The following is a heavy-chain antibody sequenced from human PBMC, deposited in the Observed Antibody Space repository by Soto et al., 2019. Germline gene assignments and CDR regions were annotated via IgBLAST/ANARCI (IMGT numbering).Heavy chain of an antibody. Sequence: QAQLVQSGAEVKEPGSSVKVSCKASVEFFSNYGISWVRQAPGQGLEWMGGIIPIFGTISYAEKFQSRVTITADESTNTVYMQLRSLRSADTXXYXXXXXXXXXWVEPGVVRGXLDXWGRGTL. J-gene: IGHJ4*02. V-gene: IGHV1-69*01. CDR2: IIPIFGTI. CDR1: VEFFSNYG. CDR3: XXXXXXXWVEPGVVRGXLDX. D-gene: IGHD3-10*01.